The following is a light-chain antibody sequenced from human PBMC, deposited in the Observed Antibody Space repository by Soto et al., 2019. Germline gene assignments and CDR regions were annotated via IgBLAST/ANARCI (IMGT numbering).Light chain of an antibody. CDR3: QKYNSAPLT. CDR1: QGISKY. CDR2: AAS. J-gene: IGKJ4*01. Sequence: DIQMTPSPSSLSASLGDRVTLTCRASQGISKYLAWYQQRPGKVPKLLIYAASTLQSGVPSRFSGSGSGTDFTLTISSLQPEDVATYYCQKYNSAPLTFGGGTKVDIK. V-gene: IGKV1-27*01.